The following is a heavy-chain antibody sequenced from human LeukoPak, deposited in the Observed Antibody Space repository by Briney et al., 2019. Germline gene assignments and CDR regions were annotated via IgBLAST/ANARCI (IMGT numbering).Heavy chain of an antibody. CDR1: GGSISSYY. CDR3: AREVAGGYCSSTSCYKGIYDY. V-gene: IGHV4-59*01. D-gene: IGHD2-2*02. Sequence: SETLSLTCTVSGGSISSYYWSWIRQPPGKGLEWIGYIYYSGSTNYNPSLKSRVTISVDTSKNQFSLKLSSVTAADTAVYCCAREVAGGYCSSTSCYKGIYDYWGQGTLVTVSS. J-gene: IGHJ4*02. CDR2: IYYSGST.